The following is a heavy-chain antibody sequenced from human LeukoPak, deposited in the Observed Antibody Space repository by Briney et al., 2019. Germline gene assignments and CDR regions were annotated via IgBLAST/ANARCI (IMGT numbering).Heavy chain of an antibody. CDR1: GFTFSSYS. Sequence: GGSLRLSCAASGFTFSSYSMNWVRQAPGKGLEWVSYISSSGSTIYYADSVKGRFTISRDNAKNSLYLQMNSLRAEDTAVYYCARVRYSSGWYGGFYYMDVWGKGTTVTISS. CDR3: ARVRYSSGWYGGFYYMDV. J-gene: IGHJ6*03. CDR2: ISSSGSTI. V-gene: IGHV3-48*04. D-gene: IGHD6-19*01.